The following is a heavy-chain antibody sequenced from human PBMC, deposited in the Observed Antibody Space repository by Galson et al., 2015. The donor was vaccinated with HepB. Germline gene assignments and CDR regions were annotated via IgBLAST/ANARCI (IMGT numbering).Heavy chain of an antibody. D-gene: IGHD1-20*01. CDR2: IRSKAYGGTT. CDR1: GFTFGDYA. V-gene: IGHV3-49*03. J-gene: IGHJ5*02. Sequence: SLRLSCAASGFTFGDYAMSWFRQAPGKGLEWVGFIRSKAYGGTTEYAASVKGRFTISRDDSKSIAYLQMNSLKTEDTAVYYCTRVCPTVITGRLEWFDPWGQGTLVTVSS. CDR3: TRVCPTVITGRLEWFDP.